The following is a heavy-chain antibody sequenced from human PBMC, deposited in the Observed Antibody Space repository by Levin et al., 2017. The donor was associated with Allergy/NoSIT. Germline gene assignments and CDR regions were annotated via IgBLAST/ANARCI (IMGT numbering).Heavy chain of an antibody. CDR3: ARSSRCNNANCYAIFGVIGRRYNWFDP. J-gene: IGHJ5*02. CDR2: INDSGST. V-gene: IGHV4-34*01. CDR1: GGSFNAYY. D-gene: IGHD3-3*01. Sequence: SETLSLTCAVYGGSFNAYYWSWIRQPPGKGLEWIGEINDSGSTNYNPSLKSRVTISVDSSKNQFSLMLTSVTAADTAVYYCARSSRCNNANCYAIFGVIGRRYNWFDPWGQGTLVTVSS.